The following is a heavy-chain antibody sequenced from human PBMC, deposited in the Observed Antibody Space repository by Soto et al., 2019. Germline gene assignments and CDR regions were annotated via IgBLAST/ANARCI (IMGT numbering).Heavy chain of an antibody. V-gene: IGHV1-69*19. Sequence: QVQLVQSGAEMKKPGSSVKVSCQSSGGTFNTYAMNWVRQAPGQGPEWMGDISPMFGAANYAQKFQGRVTITADDSTGTSYMQLSSLTSEDPALYFCAREVQVHTPAFVYWGQGTLVTVSS. CDR1: GGTFNTYA. D-gene: IGHD3-10*01. J-gene: IGHJ4*02. CDR3: AREVQVHTPAFVY. CDR2: ISPMFGAA.